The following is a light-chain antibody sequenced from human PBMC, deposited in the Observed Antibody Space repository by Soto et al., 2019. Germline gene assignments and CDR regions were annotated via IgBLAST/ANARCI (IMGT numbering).Light chain of an antibody. CDR3: ASWDVRLDAWV. Sequence: QSVLIQPPSASGTPGQRVTISCSGRSSNIGSKIVNWLKQVPGKAPRLVIYNDSQRPSGVPDRFSGSRSGTSASLAISRLQSDDEGDFYCASWDVRLDAWVFGGGTKLTVL. J-gene: IGLJ3*02. V-gene: IGLV1-44*01. CDR1: SSNIGSKI. CDR2: NDS.